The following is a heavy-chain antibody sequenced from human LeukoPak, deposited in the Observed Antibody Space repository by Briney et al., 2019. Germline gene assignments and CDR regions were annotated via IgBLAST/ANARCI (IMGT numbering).Heavy chain of an antibody. CDR2: IKQDGSEK. CDR3: ARGITIFGVVTNFDY. CDR1: GFTFSSYW. D-gene: IGHD3-3*01. V-gene: IGHV3-7*01. Sequence: GGSLRLSCAASGFTFSSYWMSWVRQAPGKGLGWVANIKQDGSEKYYVDSVKGRFTISRDNAKNSLYLQMNSLRAEDTAVYYCARGITIFGVVTNFDYWGQGTLVTVSS. J-gene: IGHJ4*02.